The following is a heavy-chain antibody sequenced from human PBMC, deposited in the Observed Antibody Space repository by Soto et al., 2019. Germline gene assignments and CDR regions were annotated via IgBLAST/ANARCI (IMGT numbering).Heavy chain of an antibody. CDR2: TYYRSKWYN. V-gene: IGHV6-1*01. CDR1: GDSVSSNSAA. Sequence: SQTLSLTCAISGDSVSSNSAAWNWIRQSPSRGLEWLGRTYYRSKWYNDYAVSVKSRITINPDTSKNQFSLQLNSVTPEDTAVYYCAREEKITFGGVITGYAFDIWGQGTMVTVSS. CDR3: AREEKITFGGVITGYAFDI. J-gene: IGHJ3*02. D-gene: IGHD3-16*02.